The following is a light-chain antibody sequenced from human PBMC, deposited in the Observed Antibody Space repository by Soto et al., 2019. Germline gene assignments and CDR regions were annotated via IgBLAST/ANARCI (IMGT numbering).Light chain of an antibody. CDR2: GAS. CDR1: QSVGSN. J-gene: IGKJ1*01. CDR3: QQYDNCPQT. V-gene: IGKV3-15*01. Sequence: EIVMTQSPATLSVSPGARATLSRRASQSVGSNLAWLQQKPGQAPRLLMYGASTRATGIPARFSGSGSATEFTLTISSLQSEDSAVYYCQQYDNCPQTFGQGTKVDIK.